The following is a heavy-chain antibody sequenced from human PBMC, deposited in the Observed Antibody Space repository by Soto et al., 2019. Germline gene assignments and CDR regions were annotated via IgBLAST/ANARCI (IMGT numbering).Heavy chain of an antibody. V-gene: IGHV3-7*01. D-gene: IGHD2-15*01. CDR2: IKQDGSEK. CDR3: AKYCSGGSCYWGGDDAFDI. Sequence: EVQLVESGGGLVQPGGSLRLSCAASGFTFSSYWMSWVRQAPGKGLEWVANIKQDGSEKYYVDSAKGRFTISRDNAKNSLYLQMNSLRAEDTAVYYCAKYCSGGSCYWGGDDAFDIWGQGTMVTVSS. CDR1: GFTFSSYW. J-gene: IGHJ3*02.